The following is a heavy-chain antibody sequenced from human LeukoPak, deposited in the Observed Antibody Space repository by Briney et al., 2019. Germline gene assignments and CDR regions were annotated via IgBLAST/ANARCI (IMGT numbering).Heavy chain of an antibody. CDR2: ISSNGGTT. V-gene: IGHV3-64D*09. CDR3: VKGSEAYCDSKSDY. J-gene: IGHJ4*02. D-gene: IGHD2/OR15-2a*01. CDR1: GFTFSSYA. Sequence: SGGSLRLSCSASGFTFSSYAMHWVRQAPGKGPEYVSAISSNGGTTYYADSVKGRFTISRDNSKNMLYLQMSSLRAEDRAVYYCVKGSEAYCDSKSDYWGQGTLVTVSS.